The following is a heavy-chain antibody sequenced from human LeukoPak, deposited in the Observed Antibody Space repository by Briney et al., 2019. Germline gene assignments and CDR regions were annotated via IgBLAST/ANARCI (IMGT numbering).Heavy chain of an antibody. CDR3: ARAGYDDDGGNLPFDY. D-gene: IGHD4-23*01. CDR2: SIPIFGTA. Sequence: GASVKVSCKASGGTFSSYAISWVRQAPGQGLEWMGRSIPIFGTANYAQKFQGRVTITTDESTSTAYMELSSLRSEDTAVYYCARAGYDDDGGNLPFDYWGQGTLVTVSS. J-gene: IGHJ4*02. CDR1: GGTFSSYA. V-gene: IGHV1-69*05.